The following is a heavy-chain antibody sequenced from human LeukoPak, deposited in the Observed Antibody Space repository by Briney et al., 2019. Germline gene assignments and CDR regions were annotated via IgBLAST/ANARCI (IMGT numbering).Heavy chain of an antibody. J-gene: IGHJ6*02. CDR2: IWNDGTKK. Sequence: HPGKSLRLSCAASGFTIRNYGLHWVRQAPGKGLEWVAVIWNDGTKKYYADFVEGRVSISRDNSRNTLYLQMNRLRAEDTAVYYCARDPRGPGMDVWGQGTMVTVSS. CDR3: ARDPRGPGMDV. V-gene: IGHV3-33*01. CDR1: GFTIRNYG.